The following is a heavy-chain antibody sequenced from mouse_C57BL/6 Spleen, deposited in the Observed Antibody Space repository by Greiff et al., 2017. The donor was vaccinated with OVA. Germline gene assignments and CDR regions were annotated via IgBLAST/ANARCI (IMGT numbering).Heavy chain of an antibody. V-gene: IGHV2-2*01. CDR2: IWSGGSP. Sequence: VQLQQSGPGLVQPSQSLSITCTVSGFSLTSYGVHWVRQSPGKGLEWLGVIWSGGSPDYNAAFISRLSISKDNSKSQVFFKMNSLQADDTAIYYCAREAYDYGAMDYWGQGTSVTVSS. J-gene: IGHJ4*01. D-gene: IGHD2-4*01. CDR3: AREAYDYGAMDY. CDR1: GFSLTSYG.